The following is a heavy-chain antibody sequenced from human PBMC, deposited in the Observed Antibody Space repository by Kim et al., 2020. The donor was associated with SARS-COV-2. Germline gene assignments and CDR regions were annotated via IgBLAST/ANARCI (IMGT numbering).Heavy chain of an antibody. V-gene: IGHV4-39*01. D-gene: IGHD3-3*01. J-gene: IGHJ4*02. CDR2: IYYSGNT. Sequence: SETLSLTCFVSDGSISSRNYYWAYIRQSPGKGLEWIGSIYYSGNTFYNPSLKSRVTISIDTSKNRFSLKLDSVSAADTAVYYCARQDYDFWTGFGDSWGQGMLVTVST. CDR3: ARQDYDFWTGFGDS. CDR1: DGSISSRNYY.